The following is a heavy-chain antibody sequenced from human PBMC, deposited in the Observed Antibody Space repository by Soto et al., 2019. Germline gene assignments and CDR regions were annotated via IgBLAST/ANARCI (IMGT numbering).Heavy chain of an antibody. J-gene: IGHJ4*02. CDR2: IIPIFGTA. CDR1: GGTFSSYA. D-gene: IGHD2-21*02. Sequence: QVQLVQSGAEVKKPGSSVKVSCKASGGTFSSYAISWVRQAPGQGLEWMGGIIPIFGTANYPQKFQGRFTIPAEKPTSTAYMESSALRSGARPVYYCRRNPLGGDSGVGDFDYGAQGT. CDR3: RRNPLGGDSGVGDFDY. V-gene: IGHV1-69*06.